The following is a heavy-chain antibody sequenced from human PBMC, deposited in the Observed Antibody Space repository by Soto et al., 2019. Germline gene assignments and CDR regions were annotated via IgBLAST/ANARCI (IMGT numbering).Heavy chain of an antibody. J-gene: IGHJ6*02. Sequence: QLQLQESGPGLVKPSETLSLTCTVSGGSISSSSYYWGWIRQPPGKGLEWIGSIYYSGSTYYNPSLKSRVTISVDTSKNQSSLRLSSVTAADTAVYYGATEIYGSYYGMDVWGQGTKVTV. V-gene: IGHV4-39*01. CDR1: GGSISSSSYY. D-gene: IGHD1-26*01. CDR2: IYYSGST. CDR3: ATEIYGSYYGMDV.